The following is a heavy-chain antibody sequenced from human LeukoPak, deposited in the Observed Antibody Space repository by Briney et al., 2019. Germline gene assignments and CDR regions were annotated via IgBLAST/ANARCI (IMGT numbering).Heavy chain of an antibody. Sequence: GGSLRLSCAASGFTFSSYWMHWVRQAPGKGLVRVSRINSDGSSTSYADSVKGRFTISRDNAKNTLYLQMNSLRAEDTAVYYCARGGSYGPPYYFDYWGQGTLVTVSS. D-gene: IGHD5-18*01. J-gene: IGHJ4*02. V-gene: IGHV3-74*01. CDR2: INSDGSST. CDR3: ARGGSYGPPYYFDY. CDR1: GFTFSSYW.